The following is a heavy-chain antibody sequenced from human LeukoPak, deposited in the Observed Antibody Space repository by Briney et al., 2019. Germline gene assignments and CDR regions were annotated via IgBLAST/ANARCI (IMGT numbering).Heavy chain of an antibody. D-gene: IGHD2-2*02. CDR3: AKSGGCRSSSCHIDY. J-gene: IGHJ4*02. CDR2: ISGSGGST. CDR1: GCTFSSYA. Sequence: GGSLRLSCAASGCTFSSYAMSWVRQAPGKGQEWVSGISGSGGSTYYAASVKGRFTISRDNSKNTLYLQMNRLITEATAVYYCAKSGGCRSSSCHIDYWGQGTPVTVS. V-gene: IGHV3-23*01.